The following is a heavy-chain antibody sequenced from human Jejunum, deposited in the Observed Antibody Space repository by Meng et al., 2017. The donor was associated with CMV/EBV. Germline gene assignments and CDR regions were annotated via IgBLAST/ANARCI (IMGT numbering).Heavy chain of an antibody. D-gene: IGHD1-26*01. Sequence: SGFNFKNAWMTWVRQAPGKGLEWVGRIRSKPDGGTTEYAAPVKGRFTISRDDSKTTLFLQMNSLKTEDTAVYFCSYTSGGNWFDYWGQGTLVTVSS. J-gene: IGHJ5*01. CDR2: IRSKPDGGTT. CDR1: GFNFKNAW. CDR3: SYTSGGNWFDY. V-gene: IGHV3-15*01.